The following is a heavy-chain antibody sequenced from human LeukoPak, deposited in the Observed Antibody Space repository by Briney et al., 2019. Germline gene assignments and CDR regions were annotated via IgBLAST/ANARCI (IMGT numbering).Heavy chain of an antibody. D-gene: IGHD2-15*01. CDR2: IYTSGST. Sequence: SETLSLTCTVSGGSIGSYYWSWIRQPAGKGLEWIGRIYTSGSTNYNPSLKSRVTMSVDTSKNQFSLKLSSVTAADTAVYYCAREWAYCSGGSCYRWFDPWGQGTLVTVSS. V-gene: IGHV4-4*07. J-gene: IGHJ5*02. CDR3: AREWAYCSGGSCYRWFDP. CDR1: GGSIGSYY.